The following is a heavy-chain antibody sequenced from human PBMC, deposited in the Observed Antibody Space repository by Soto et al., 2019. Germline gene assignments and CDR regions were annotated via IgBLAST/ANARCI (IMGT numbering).Heavy chain of an antibody. J-gene: IGHJ6*02. V-gene: IGHV3-30*18. CDR1: GFTFSSYG. CDR2: ISYDGSNK. CDR3: AKDIRTIFGVVTVAPSYYYGMDV. D-gene: IGHD3-3*01. Sequence: GGSLRLSCAASGFTFSSYGMHWVRQAPGKGLEWVAVISYDGSNKYYADSVKGRFTISRDNSKNTLYLQMNSLRAEDTAVYYCAKDIRTIFGVVTVAPSYYYGMDVWGQGTTVTVSS.